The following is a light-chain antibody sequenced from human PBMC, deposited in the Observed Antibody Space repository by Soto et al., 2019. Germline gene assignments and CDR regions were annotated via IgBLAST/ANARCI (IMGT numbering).Light chain of an antibody. CDR2: DAS. Sequence: IQMTQSPSTLSATSGDRVTITCGASQSISSWLAWYQQKPGKAPNLLIYDASNLETGVPSRFSGSGSGTDFTFTISSLQPEDIETYYCQQYDNLPITFGQGTRLEIK. J-gene: IGKJ5*01. CDR3: QQYDNLPIT. V-gene: IGKV1-33*01. CDR1: QSISSW.